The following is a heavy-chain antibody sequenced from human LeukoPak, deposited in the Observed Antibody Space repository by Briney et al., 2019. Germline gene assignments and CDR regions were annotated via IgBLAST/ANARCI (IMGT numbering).Heavy chain of an antibody. D-gene: IGHD1-26*01. J-gene: IGHJ4*02. CDR1: GVSISIYY. Sequence: SETLSLTCTVSGVSISIYYWSWVRQPPGKGLEWIGYIYNSGSTNYNPSLRSRATISADTSKNQFSLKLSSVTAADTAVYYCVRGRELNYWGQGTLVTVSS. CDR2: IYNSGST. V-gene: IGHV4-59*01. CDR3: VRGRELNY.